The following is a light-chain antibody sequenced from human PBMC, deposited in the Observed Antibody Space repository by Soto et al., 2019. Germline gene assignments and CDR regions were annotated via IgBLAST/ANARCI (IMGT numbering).Light chain of an antibody. CDR3: QQTFSNLLS. CDR1: ESISDY. CDR2: SAS. Sequence: IQLTQSPSSLSASVGDRVTIACRASESISDYLNWYQHKPGEAPKVLVYSASILRGGVPSRFSGTGSGTEFTLTISSLQPEDVATYYCQQTFSNLLSFGGGTKVEIK. V-gene: IGKV1-39*01. J-gene: IGKJ4*01.